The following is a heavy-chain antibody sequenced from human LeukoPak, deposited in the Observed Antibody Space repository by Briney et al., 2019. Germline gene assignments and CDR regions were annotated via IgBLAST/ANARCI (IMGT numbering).Heavy chain of an antibody. Sequence: SETLSLTCAVYGGSFSGYYWSWIRQPPGKGLEWIAEMNHSGSTIYTPSLTSRVTISVDTSKNQFSLKLSSVTPADTAVYYCARRQVFDNWNYSNPYYFDYWGQGTLVTVSS. CDR3: ARRQVFDNWNYSNPYYFDY. V-gene: IGHV4-34*01. J-gene: IGHJ4*02. D-gene: IGHD1-7*01. CDR2: MNHSGST. CDR1: GGSFSGYY.